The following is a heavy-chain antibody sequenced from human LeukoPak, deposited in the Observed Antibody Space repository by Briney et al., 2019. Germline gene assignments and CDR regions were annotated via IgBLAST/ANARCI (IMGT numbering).Heavy chain of an antibody. D-gene: IGHD2-15*01. CDR3: AKSRVAARGAFDI. CDR1: GFTFSSYW. V-gene: IGHV3-74*01. J-gene: IGHJ3*02. CDR2: INSDGSST. Sequence: GSLRLSCAASGFTFSSYWMHWVRQAPGKGLVWVSRINSDGSSTSYADSVKGRFTISRDNAKNTLYLQMNSLRAEDTAVYYCAKSRVAARGAFDIWGQGTMVTVSS.